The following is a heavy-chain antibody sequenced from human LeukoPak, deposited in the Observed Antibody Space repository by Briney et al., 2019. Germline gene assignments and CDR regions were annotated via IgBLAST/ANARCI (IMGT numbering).Heavy chain of an antibody. V-gene: IGHV4-34*01. CDR2: INHSGST. D-gene: IGHD3-10*01. CDR3: ARGPRNYYGSGSYYNVGWFDP. Sequence: ETLSLTCAVYGGSFSGYYWSWIRQPPGKGLEWIGEINHSGSTNYNPSLKSRDTISVDTSKNQFSLKLSSVTAADTAVYYCARGPRNYYGSGSYYNVGWFDPWGQGTLVTVSS. J-gene: IGHJ5*02. CDR1: GGSFSGYY.